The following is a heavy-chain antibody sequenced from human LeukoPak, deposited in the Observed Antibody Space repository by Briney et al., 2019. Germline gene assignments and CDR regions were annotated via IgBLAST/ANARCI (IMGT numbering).Heavy chain of an antibody. Sequence: SETLSLTCAVYGGSFSGYYWSWIRQPPGKGLEWIGEINHSGSTNYNPSLKSRVTISVDTSKNQFSLKLSSVTAADTAVYYCARALWFGEFSFDCWGQGTLVTVSS. CDR1: GGSFSGYY. CDR3: ARALWFGEFSFDC. J-gene: IGHJ4*02. D-gene: IGHD3-10*01. CDR2: INHSGST. V-gene: IGHV4-34*01.